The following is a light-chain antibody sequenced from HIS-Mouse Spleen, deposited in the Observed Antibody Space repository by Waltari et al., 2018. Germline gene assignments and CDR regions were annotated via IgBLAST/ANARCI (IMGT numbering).Light chain of an antibody. CDR1: SSDVGGYNY. CDR3: CSYAGSSTWV. CDR2: EGS. V-gene: IGLV2-23*01. Sequence: QSALTQPASVSGSPGQSITISCTGTSSDVGGYNYVSWYQQHPGKAPKLMIYEGSKPASGVSHRFSGSKSGNTGSLTISGLQAEDEADYYCCSYAGSSTWVFGGGTKLTVL. J-gene: IGLJ3*02.